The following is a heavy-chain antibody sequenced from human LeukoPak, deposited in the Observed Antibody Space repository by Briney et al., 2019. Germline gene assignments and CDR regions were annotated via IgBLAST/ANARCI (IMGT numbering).Heavy chain of an antibody. D-gene: IGHD6-19*01. CDR3: ARAVAGTRYFDY. V-gene: IGHV4-31*03. Sequence: PSQTLSLTCTVSGGSISSGGYYWSWIRQRPGKGLEWIGYIYYSGSTYYNPSLKSRVTISVDTSKNQFSLKLSSVTAADTAVYYCARAVAGTRYFDYWGQGTLVTVSS. CDR2: IYYSGST. CDR1: GGSISSGGYY. J-gene: IGHJ4*02.